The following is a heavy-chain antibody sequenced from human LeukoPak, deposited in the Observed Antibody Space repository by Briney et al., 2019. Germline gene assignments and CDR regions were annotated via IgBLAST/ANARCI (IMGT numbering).Heavy chain of an antibody. J-gene: IGHJ4*02. CDR2: IWYDGSDK. V-gene: IGHV3-33*01. CDR1: GFTFSSCG. CDR3: ARSMVAATLDY. D-gene: IGHD2-15*01. Sequence: GGSLRLSCAASGFTFSSCGMHWVRHAPGKGLEWVAVIWYDGSDKYYADSVKGRFTISRDNSKNTLYLQMNSLRAEDTAVYYCARSMVAATLDYWGQGTLVTVSS.